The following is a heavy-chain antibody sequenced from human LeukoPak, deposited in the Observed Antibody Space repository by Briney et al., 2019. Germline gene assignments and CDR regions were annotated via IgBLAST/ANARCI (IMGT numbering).Heavy chain of an antibody. Sequence: GGSPRLSCAASGFTFSSYAMSWVRQAPGKGLEWVSAISGSGGSTYYADSVKGRFTISRDNSKNTLYLQMNSLRAEDTAVYYCAKEGDIVVVPADPNAFDIWGQGTMVTVSS. D-gene: IGHD2-2*01. CDR2: ISGSGGST. J-gene: IGHJ3*02. CDR3: AKEGDIVVVPADPNAFDI. V-gene: IGHV3-23*01. CDR1: GFTFSSYA.